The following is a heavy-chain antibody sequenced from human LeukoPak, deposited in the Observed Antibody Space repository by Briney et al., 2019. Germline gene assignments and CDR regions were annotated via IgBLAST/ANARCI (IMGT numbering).Heavy chain of an antibody. CDR3: AREEKVLDYFDY. Sequence: PSETLSLTCTVSGGSISSRSYYWGWIRQPPGEGLEWIGKISDSGNTYYSPSLRSRVTISIDMSKNQFSLKLSSVTATDTAVYYCAREEKVLDYFDYWGQGTLVTVSS. CDR2: ISDSGNT. CDR1: GGSISSRSYY. V-gene: IGHV4-39*01. J-gene: IGHJ4*02.